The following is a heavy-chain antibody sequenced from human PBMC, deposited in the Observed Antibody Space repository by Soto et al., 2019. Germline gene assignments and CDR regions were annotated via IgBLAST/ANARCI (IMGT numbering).Heavy chain of an antibody. J-gene: IGHJ6*02. CDR1: GFTFSRFP. V-gene: IGHV3-23*01. CDR2: FGGGAGRT. Sequence: GGSLRLSCAASGFTFSRFPMSWVRQAPGKGLEWVSGFGGGAGRTFYADSVKGRCTISRDTSKDTLFLQLNSLTAEDTGVYYCAKSRSSFFYYGLDVWGQGTTVTVSS. D-gene: IGHD3-10*01. CDR3: AKSRSSFFYYGLDV.